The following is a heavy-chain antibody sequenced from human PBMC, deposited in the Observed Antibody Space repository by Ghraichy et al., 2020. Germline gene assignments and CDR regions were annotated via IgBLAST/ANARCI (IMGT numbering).Heavy chain of an antibody. D-gene: IGHD3-22*01. CDR1: GFTFSSYW. Sequence: GGSLRLSCAASGFTFSSYWMSWVRQAPGKGLEWVANIKQDGSEKYYVDSVKGRFTISRDNAKNSLYLQMNSLRAEDTAVYYCARDPSSRGYLPPDTYYYGMDVWGQGTTVTVSS. CDR3: ARDPSSRGYLPPDTYYYGMDV. J-gene: IGHJ6*02. V-gene: IGHV3-7*01. CDR2: IKQDGSEK.